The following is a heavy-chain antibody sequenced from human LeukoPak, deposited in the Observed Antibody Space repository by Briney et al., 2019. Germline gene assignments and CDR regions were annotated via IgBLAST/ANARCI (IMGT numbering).Heavy chain of an antibody. CDR3: ARVRGTMVRGANFDY. V-gene: IGHV4-4*07. CDR2: IYTSGST. D-gene: IGHD3-10*01. CDR1: GGSISSYY. Sequence: SETLSLTCTVSGGSISSYYWSWIRQPAGKGLEWIGRIYTSGSTNYNPSLKSRVTMSVDTSKNQFSLKLSSVTAADTAVYYCARVRGTMVRGANFDYWGQGTLVTVSS. J-gene: IGHJ4*02.